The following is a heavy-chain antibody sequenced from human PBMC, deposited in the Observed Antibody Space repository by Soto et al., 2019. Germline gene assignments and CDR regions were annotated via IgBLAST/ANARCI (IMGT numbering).Heavy chain of an antibody. Sequence: PGGSLRLSCAASGFTFSSYSMNWVRQAPGKGLEWVSSISSSSSYIYYADSVKGRFTISRDNAKNSLYLQMNSLRAEDTAVYYCARGLGATNPYYFDYWGQGTLVTVSS. J-gene: IGHJ4*02. CDR1: GFTFSSYS. CDR2: ISSSSSYI. D-gene: IGHD1-26*01. V-gene: IGHV3-21*01. CDR3: ARGLGATNPYYFDY.